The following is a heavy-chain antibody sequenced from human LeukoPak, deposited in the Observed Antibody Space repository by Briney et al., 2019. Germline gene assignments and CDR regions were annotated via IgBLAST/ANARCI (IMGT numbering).Heavy chain of an antibody. CDR3: ARGGSSLDY. D-gene: IGHD6-13*01. V-gene: IGHV3-48*03. CDR1: GFTFSSYE. CDR2: ISGSGTTV. J-gene: IGHJ4*02. Sequence: GGSLRLSCAASGFTFSSYEMNWVRQAPGKGLEWVSYISGSGTTVNYADSVKGRFTISRDNAKNSLYLQMNSLRVEDTAVYYCARGGSSLDYWGQGTLVTVSS.